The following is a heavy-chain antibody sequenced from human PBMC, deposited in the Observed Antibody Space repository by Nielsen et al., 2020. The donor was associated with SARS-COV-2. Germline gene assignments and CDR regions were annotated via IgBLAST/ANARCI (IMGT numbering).Heavy chain of an antibody. Sequence: GESLKISCAASGFTFSSLWMSWVRQVPGKGLEWVADIKPDGSEKFYVDSVKGRFTISRDNSKNTLYLQMNSLRTEDTAVYYCARGDQWDLPSYFEDWGQGTLITVSS. CDR2: IKPDGSEK. CDR3: ARGDQWDLPSYFED. V-gene: IGHV3-7*01. D-gene: IGHD1-26*01. CDR1: GFTFSSLW. J-gene: IGHJ4*02.